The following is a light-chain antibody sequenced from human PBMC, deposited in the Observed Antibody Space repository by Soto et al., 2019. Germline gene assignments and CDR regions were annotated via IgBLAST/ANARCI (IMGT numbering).Light chain of an antibody. Sequence: QSVLTQPPSASGTPGQRVSISCFGSSSNIGSTTVNWYQQLPGTAPKLLIYNNNQRPSGVPDRFSGSKSGTSASLDISGLQSEDEADYYCAAWDDSLNGPVFGGGTKVTVL. CDR3: AAWDDSLNGPV. V-gene: IGLV1-44*01. CDR1: SSNIGSTT. J-gene: IGLJ2*01. CDR2: NNN.